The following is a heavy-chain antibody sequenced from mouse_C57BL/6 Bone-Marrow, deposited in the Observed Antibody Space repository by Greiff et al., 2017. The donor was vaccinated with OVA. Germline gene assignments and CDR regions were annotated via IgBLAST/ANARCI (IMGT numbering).Heavy chain of an antibody. D-gene: IGHD2-4*01. Sequence: EVQLQQSGAELVRPGASVKLSCTASGFNINDDYMHWVKQRPEQGLEWIGCIDPENGVTEYASKFQGKATITVDTSSNTAYLQLSSLKADDTAVYYCTRIYYEDAMDYWGQGTSVTVSS. CDR1: GFNINDDY. V-gene: IGHV14-4*01. CDR2: IDPENGVT. CDR3: TRIYYEDAMDY. J-gene: IGHJ4*01.